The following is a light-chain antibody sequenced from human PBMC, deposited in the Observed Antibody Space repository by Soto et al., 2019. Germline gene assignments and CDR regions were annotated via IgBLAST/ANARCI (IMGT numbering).Light chain of an antibody. CDR2: EVS. V-gene: IGLV2-8*01. J-gene: IGLJ1*01. Sequence: QSVLTQHPSASGSPGQSVTISCTGTSSDVGGYNYVSWYQQHPGKAPKLMIYEVSKRPSGVPDRFSGSKSGNTASLTVSGLQAEDEADYYCSSYAGSNNFEVFGTGTKVTV. CDR1: SSDVGGYNY. CDR3: SSYAGSNNFEV.